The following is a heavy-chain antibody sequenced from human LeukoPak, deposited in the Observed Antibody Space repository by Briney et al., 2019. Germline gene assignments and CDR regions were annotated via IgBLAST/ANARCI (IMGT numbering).Heavy chain of an antibody. CDR1: GFTFSSYG. CDR2: IPFDGSNK. CDR3: ASIDY. Sequence: PGGSLGLSCSASGFTFSSYGMHWVRQAPGKGLEWVAFIPFDGSNKYYADSVKGRFTVSRDNSKNTLSLQMNSLTTEDTAVYYCASIDYWGQGTLVTVSS. J-gene: IGHJ4*02. V-gene: IGHV3-30*02.